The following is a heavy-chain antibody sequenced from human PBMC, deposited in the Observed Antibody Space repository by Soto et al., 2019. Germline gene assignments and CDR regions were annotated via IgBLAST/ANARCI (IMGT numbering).Heavy chain of an antibody. CDR3: ANDVGIRGVGVFDS. J-gene: IGHJ3*02. Sequence: EVQLLESGGGLVQPGGSLRLSCAASGFTFSSYGMSWVRQAPGKGLEWVSAISGSGGSTYYADSVKGRFTISRDNSTCTMYLQMKSLMAEDTAVYYCANDVGIRGVGVFDSLGRGTMVTGSS. CDR2: ISGSGGST. D-gene: IGHD1-1*01. CDR1: GFTFSSYG. V-gene: IGHV3-23*01.